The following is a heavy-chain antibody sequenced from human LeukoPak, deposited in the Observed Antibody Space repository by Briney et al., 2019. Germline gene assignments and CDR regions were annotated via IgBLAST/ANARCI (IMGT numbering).Heavy chain of an antibody. D-gene: IGHD1-26*01. CDR1: GGSVNYYF. V-gene: IGHV4-59*02. CDR3: ARYIVSYPHDAFDI. J-gene: IGHJ3*02. CDR2: IYYSGST. Sequence: SETLSLTCTVSGGSVNYYFWSWIRQPPGEGLEWIGYIYYSGSTSYNPSLKSRVTISVDTSKKQFSLKLSSVTAADTAFYYCARYIVSYPHDAFDIWGQGTMVTVSS.